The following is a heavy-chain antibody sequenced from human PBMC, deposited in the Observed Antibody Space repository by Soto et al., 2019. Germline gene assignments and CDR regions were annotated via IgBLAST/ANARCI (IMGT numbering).Heavy chain of an antibody. Sequence: GGSLRLSCAASGFTFSSYAMSWVRQAPGKGLEWVSAISGSGGSTYYADSVKGRFTISRDNSKNTLYLQMNSLRAEDTAVYYCAKAEGYYYGSGSYLDVWGKGTTVTVSS. D-gene: IGHD3-10*01. V-gene: IGHV3-23*01. J-gene: IGHJ6*04. CDR2: ISGSGGST. CDR1: GFTFSSYA. CDR3: AKAEGYYYGSGSYLDV.